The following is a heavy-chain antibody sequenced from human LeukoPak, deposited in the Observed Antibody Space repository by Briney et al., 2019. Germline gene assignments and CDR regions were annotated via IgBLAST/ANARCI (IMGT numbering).Heavy chain of an antibody. CDR1: GGTFSSYA. V-gene: IGHV1-69*04. CDR3: ARSTATEDALIDY. D-gene: IGHD5-18*01. Sequence: SVRVSCKASGGTFSSYAISWVRQAPGQGLEWMGRIIPILGIANYAQKFQGRVTITADKSTSTAYMELSSLRSEDTAVYYCARSTATEDALIDYWGQGTLVTVSS. CDR2: IIPILGIA. J-gene: IGHJ4*02.